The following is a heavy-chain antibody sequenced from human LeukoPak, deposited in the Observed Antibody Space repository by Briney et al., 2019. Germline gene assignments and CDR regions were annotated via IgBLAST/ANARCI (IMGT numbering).Heavy chain of an antibody. V-gene: IGHV3-64*01. CDR3: ARSGSRIAAAGKNYFDY. CDR1: GFTFSSYA. Sequence: HPGGSLRLSCTASGFTFSSYAMHRVRQTPGKGLEYVSVISSNGNSTFYANSVKGRFTISRDNSKNTLYVQMGSLRAEDMAVYYCARSGSRIAAAGKNYFDYWGQGTLVTVSS. CDR2: ISSNGNST. D-gene: IGHD6-13*01. J-gene: IGHJ4*02.